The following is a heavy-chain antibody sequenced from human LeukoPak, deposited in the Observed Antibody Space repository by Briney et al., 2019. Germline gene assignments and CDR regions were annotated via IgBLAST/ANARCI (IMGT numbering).Heavy chain of an antibody. CDR1: GYTFTNYY. Sequence: ASVKVSCKTSGYTFTNYYMHWVRQAPGQGLEWMGIINPSATSTTYAQKFQGRVTMTRDASTSTDFMELSSLRPEDTAVYYCARHDLGGTSPFDYWGQGTLVTVSS. CDR2: INPSATST. J-gene: IGHJ4*02. CDR3: ARHDLGGTSPFDY. V-gene: IGHV1-46*01. D-gene: IGHD4-23*01.